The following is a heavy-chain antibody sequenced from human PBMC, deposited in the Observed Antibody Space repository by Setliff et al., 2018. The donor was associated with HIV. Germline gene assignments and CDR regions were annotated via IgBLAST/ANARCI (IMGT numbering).Heavy chain of an antibody. V-gene: IGHV4-39*01. CDR3: ARHVRARWFDP. CDR1: GGSLSSSSYY. CDR2: IDYSGNT. Sequence: SETLSLTCTVSGGSLSSSSYYWGWIRQPPGEGLEWIGSIDYSGNTYYSPSVNSRVTISADTSKNQFSLILTSVTAADTAVYYCARHVRARWFDPWGQGTLVTVSS. J-gene: IGHJ5*02.